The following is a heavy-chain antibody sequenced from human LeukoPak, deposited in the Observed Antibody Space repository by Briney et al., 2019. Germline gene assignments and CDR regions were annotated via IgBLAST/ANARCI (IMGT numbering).Heavy chain of an antibody. J-gene: IGHJ3*02. CDR1: GFTFSSYA. Sequence: PGGSLRLSCAASGFTFSSYAMSWVRQPPGKGLEWVSAISGSGGSTYYADSVKGRFTISRDNSKNTLYLQMSSLRAEDTAVYYCAKDTRPTYYYVSSGHDAFDIWGQGTMVTVSS. D-gene: IGHD3-22*01. V-gene: IGHV3-23*01. CDR2: ISGSGGST. CDR3: AKDTRPTYYYVSSGHDAFDI.